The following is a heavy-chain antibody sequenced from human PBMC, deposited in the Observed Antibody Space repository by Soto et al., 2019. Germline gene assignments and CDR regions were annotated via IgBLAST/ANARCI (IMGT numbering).Heavy chain of an antibody. V-gene: IGHV5-10-1*01. Sequence: GESLKISCTTSGYSFTSYYITWVRQMPGKGLECMGTIAPGDSYSNYNPSFQGHVTISADNSISTAYLQWSSLKASDTGIYYCPTMTSGWSYWDQTPHVTLS. J-gene: IGHJ4*02. CDR3: PTMTSGWSY. CDR2: IAPGDSYS. D-gene: IGHD6-19*01. CDR1: GYSFTSYY.